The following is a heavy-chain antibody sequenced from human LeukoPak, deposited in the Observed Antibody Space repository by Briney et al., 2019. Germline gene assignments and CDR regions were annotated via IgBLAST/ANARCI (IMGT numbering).Heavy chain of an antibody. D-gene: IGHD3-22*01. J-gene: IGHJ4*02. CDR2: IRYDGSNK. Sequence: PGGSLRLSCAASGFTFNNYGKHWVRQAPGKGLEWVAFIRYDGSNKYYADSVKGRFTISRDNSKNTLSLQMNSLRAEDTAVFYCAKDLADYYDSSGSIDYWGQGTLVTVSS. CDR3: AKDLADYYDSSGSIDY. CDR1: GFTFNNYG. V-gene: IGHV3-30*02.